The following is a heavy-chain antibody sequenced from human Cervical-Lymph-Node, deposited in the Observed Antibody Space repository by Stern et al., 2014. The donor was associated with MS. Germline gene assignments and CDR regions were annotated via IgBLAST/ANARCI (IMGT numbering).Heavy chain of an antibody. Sequence: EMQLVESGAEVKKPGESLKISCKGSGYRFTNHWIGWVRQMPGKGLEWMGIIFPGDSDTRYSPSFQGQVIISADKSISTAYLQWSTLKDSDSAMYYCARRSLYNWNYDFWGQGTLVTASS. CDR3: ARRSLYNWNYDF. CDR2: IFPGDSDT. CDR1: GYRFTNHW. V-gene: IGHV5-51*03. J-gene: IGHJ4*02. D-gene: IGHD1-7*01.